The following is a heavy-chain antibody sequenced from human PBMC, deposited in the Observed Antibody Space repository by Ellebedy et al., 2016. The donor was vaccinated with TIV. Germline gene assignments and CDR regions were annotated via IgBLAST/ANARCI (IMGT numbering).Heavy chain of an antibody. CDR1: GGSISASSYY. D-gene: IGHD3-10*01. CDR3: ARAGMVRGVIMDY. V-gene: IGHV4-61*01. CDR2: SSYSRST. J-gene: IGHJ4*02. Sequence: SETLSLTCTVSGGSISASSYYWSWIRQPPGTGLEWIGYSSYSRSTNYNPSLKSRVTISVDTSKNQFSLKLTSVTAADTAVYYCARAGMVRGVIMDYWGQGTQVTVSS.